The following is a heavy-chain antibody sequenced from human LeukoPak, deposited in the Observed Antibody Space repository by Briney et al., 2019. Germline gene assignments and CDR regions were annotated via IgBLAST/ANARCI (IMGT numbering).Heavy chain of an antibody. CDR2: IHTSRGRT. Sequence: ASVKVSCKASGYNFIRNGITWVRQAPGQGLEWMGRIHTSRGRTKYQQKFQDRVTMTADTRTNTAYMELRSLTSDDTAVYYCVRGPLGGDNYFYGPVRLDPWGQGTLIVVSS. D-gene: IGHD5-24*01. J-gene: IGHJ5*02. CDR3: VRGPLGGDNYFYGPVRLDP. V-gene: IGHV1-18*01. CDR1: GYNFIRNG.